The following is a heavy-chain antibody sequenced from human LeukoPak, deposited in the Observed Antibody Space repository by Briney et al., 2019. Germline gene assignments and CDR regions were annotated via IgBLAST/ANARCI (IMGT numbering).Heavy chain of an antibody. J-gene: IGHJ6*02. CDR1: GFTFSSYA. V-gene: IGHV3-23*01. CDR2: ISGSGGST. CDR3: AGYGSGGYYYYYYGMDV. D-gene: IGHD3-10*01. Sequence: GGSLRLSCAASGFTFSSYAMSWVRQAPGKGLEWVSAISGSGGSTYYADSVKGRFTISRDNSKNTLYLQMNSLRAEDTAVYYCAGYGSGGYYYYYYGMDVWGQGTTVTVSS.